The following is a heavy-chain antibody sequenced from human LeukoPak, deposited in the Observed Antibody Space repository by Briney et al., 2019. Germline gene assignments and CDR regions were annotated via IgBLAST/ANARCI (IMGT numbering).Heavy chain of an antibody. CDR1: GYSFTSYG. D-gene: IGHD2-15*01. V-gene: IGHV1-18*01. J-gene: IGHJ5*02. CDR2: IGGYTGHT. CDR3: ARDGSCSGGSCAMDGWFDP. Sequence: AASVKVSCKTSGYSFTSYGVTWGRQAPGQGLEWMGWIGGYTGHTNYVQKFQGRGTMTTDTSTSTAYMELRSLTSDDTAVYYCARDGSCSGGSCAMDGWFDPWGQGTLVTVSS.